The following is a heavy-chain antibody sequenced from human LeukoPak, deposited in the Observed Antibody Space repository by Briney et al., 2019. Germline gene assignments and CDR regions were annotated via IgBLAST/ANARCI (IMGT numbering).Heavy chain of an antibody. CDR3: ARGRGTDY. CDR1: GFTFSSYW. Sequence: PGGSLRLSCAASGFTFSSYWMTWVRQAPGKGLEWVANIKHGGSEKYYVDSVKGRFTISRDNAKNSLYLQMSSLRAEDTAVYCCARGRGTDYWGQGTLVTVSS. CDR2: IKHGGSEK. J-gene: IGHJ4*02. V-gene: IGHV3-7*03. D-gene: IGHD3-10*01.